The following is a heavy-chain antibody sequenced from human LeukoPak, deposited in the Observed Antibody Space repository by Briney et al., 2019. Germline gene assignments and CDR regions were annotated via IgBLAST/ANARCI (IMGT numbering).Heavy chain of an antibody. J-gene: IGHJ3*02. D-gene: IGHD4-23*01. CDR3: ASGGKDAFDI. CDR1: GGSISSGGYY. Sequence: SETLSLTCTVSGGSISSGGYYCSWIRQPPGKGLEWIGYIYHSGSTYYNPSLKSRVTISVDRSKNQFSLKLCSVTAADTAVYYCASGGKDAFDIWGQGTMVTVSS. CDR2: IYHSGST. V-gene: IGHV4-30-2*01.